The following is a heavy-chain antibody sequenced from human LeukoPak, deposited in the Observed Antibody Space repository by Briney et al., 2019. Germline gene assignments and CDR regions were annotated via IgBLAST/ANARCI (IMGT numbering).Heavy chain of an antibody. CDR3: ARDHSSGWYSDYFDY. CDR1: GFTVSTNC. J-gene: IGHJ4*02. CDR2: IYSGGTT. Sequence: GGSLRLSCAASGFTVSTNCMTWVRQAPGKGLEWVSTIYSGGTTYYADSVMGRFTISRDNSKNTLYLQMNSLRAEDTAVYYCARDHSSGWYSDYFDYWGQGTLVTVSS. V-gene: IGHV3-53*01. D-gene: IGHD6-19*01.